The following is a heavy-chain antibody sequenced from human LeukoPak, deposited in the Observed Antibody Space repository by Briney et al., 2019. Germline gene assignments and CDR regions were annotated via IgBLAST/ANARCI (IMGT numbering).Heavy chain of an antibody. J-gene: IGHJ4*02. CDR2: IDEDGGEI. D-gene: IGHD6-13*01. Sequence: GGSLRLSCAASGFTFSSYRMTWVRQAPGKGLEWVANIDEDGGEIYYVDSVKGRFTISRDNAKKSLFLQMNSLRAEDMSVYYCARVGTSSWYVWGQGTLVTVSS. CDR1: GFTFSSYR. V-gene: IGHV3-7*01. CDR3: ARVGTSSWYV.